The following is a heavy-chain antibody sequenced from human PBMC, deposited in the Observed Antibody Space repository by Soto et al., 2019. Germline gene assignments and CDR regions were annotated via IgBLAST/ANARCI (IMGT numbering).Heavy chain of an antibody. CDR1: GFTVSSNY. V-gene: IGHV3-53*01. Sequence: EVQLVESGGGLIQPGGSLRLSCAASGFTVSSNYMSWVRQAPGKGLEWDSVIYSGGSTYYADSVKGRFTISRDNSKNTLYLQMNSLRAEDTAVYYCARDSQLRHDYDILTGYIRPFLYGMDVWGQGTTVTVSS. J-gene: IGHJ6*02. CDR3: ARDSQLRHDYDILTGYIRPFLYGMDV. CDR2: IYSGGST. D-gene: IGHD3-9*01.